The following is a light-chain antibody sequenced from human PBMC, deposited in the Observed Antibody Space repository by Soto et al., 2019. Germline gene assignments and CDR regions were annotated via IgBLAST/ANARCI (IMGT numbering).Light chain of an antibody. V-gene: IGKV1-5*01. CDR3: QQYTNTNNPWM. CDR2: DAS. J-gene: IGKJ1*01. Sequence: DIQVTQSPPTLSASVGDRVTINCRASQTITTWMAWYQQKPGKAPKLLVYDASTLQSGVATRFSGSGSGTEFTLIISGLQPEDSATYYCQQYTNTNNPWMFGQGTKVDSK. CDR1: QTITTW.